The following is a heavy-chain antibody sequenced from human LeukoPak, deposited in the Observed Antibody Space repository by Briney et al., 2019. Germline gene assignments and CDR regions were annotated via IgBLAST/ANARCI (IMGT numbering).Heavy chain of an antibody. V-gene: IGHV4-59*12. D-gene: IGHD3-22*01. CDR2: IHYSGST. CDR3: ARGYDSSGYYFDY. CDR1: GGSMSRYY. J-gene: IGHJ4*02. Sequence: SETLSLTCTVSGGSMSRYYWSWIRQPPGKGLEWIGYIHYSGSTNYNPSLKSRITISVDTSKNQFSLNLTSVTAADTAVYYCARGYDSSGYYFDYWGQGTLVTVSS.